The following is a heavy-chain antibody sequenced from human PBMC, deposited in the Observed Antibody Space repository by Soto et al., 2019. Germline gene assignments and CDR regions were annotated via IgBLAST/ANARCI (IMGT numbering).Heavy chain of an antibody. CDR2: ITAGGGDT. CDR1: GFTFGNYA. V-gene: IGHV3-23*01. J-gene: IGHJ4*02. D-gene: IGHD2-15*01. CDR3: ANGSAGGRPYYFGY. Sequence: GGSLRLSCAASGFTFGNYAMSWVRQSPGKGLEWVSAITAGGGDTFHADSVKGRFTISRDNTKNTLYLQMNSLKAVDTAVYYCANGSAGGRPYYFGYWGQGSLVTVSS.